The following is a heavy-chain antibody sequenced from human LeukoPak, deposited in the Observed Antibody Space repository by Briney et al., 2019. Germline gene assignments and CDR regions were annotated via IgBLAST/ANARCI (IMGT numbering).Heavy chain of an antibody. D-gene: IGHD3-3*01. CDR1: GFTFSSYS. V-gene: IGHV3-48*01. CDR3: ARASIFGVVIDY. J-gene: IGHJ4*02. CDR2: ISSSSTI. Sequence: GGSLRLSCAASGFTFSSYSMNWVRQAPGKGLEWVSYISSSSTIYYADSVKGRFTISRDNAKNSLYLQMNSLRAEDTAVYYCARASIFGVVIDYWGQGTLVTVSS.